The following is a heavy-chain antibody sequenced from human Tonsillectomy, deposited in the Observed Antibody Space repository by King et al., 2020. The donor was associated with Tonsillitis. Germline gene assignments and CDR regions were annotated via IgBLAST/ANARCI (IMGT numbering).Heavy chain of an antibody. CDR1: GFSLDTRGVS. CDR3: ARGGVTPLGD. V-gene: IGHV2-70*01. D-gene: IGHD2-21*02. J-gene: IGHJ4*02. CDR2: IDWNDDK. Sequence: TLKESGPALLKPTQTLTLTCSFSGFSLDTRGVSVSWIRQPPGKALEWLAFIDWNDDKYYSTSLNTRLIISKDISKNQVVLTMTNMDPVDTATYFFARGGVTPLGDWGQGTLVTVSS.